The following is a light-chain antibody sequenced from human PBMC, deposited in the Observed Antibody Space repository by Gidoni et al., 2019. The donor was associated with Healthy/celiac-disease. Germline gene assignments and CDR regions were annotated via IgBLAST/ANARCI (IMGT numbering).Light chain of an antibody. CDR1: QSISSY. V-gene: IGKV1-39*01. CDR3: QQSYSTPPT. CDR2: AAS. Sequence: DIQMTQSPSSLSPSVGDRVTITCRASQSISSYLNWYQQKPGKAPKLLIYAASSLQSGVPSRFSGSGSGTDFTLTISSLQPEDFATYYCQQSYSTPPTFXQXTKVEIK. J-gene: IGKJ1*01.